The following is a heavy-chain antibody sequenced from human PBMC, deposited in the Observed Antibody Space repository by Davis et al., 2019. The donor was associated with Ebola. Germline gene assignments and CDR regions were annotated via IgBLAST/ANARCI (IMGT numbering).Heavy chain of an antibody. D-gene: IGHD3-3*01. CDR2: ISGDGGST. Sequence: GESLKISCAASGFTFDDYAMHWVRQAPGKGLEWVSLISGDGGSTYYADSVKGRFTISRDNAKNSLYLQMNSLRAGDTAVYYCARAIFGGDSMDVWGQGTTVTVSS. CDR3: ARAIFGGDSMDV. V-gene: IGHV3-43*02. J-gene: IGHJ6*02. CDR1: GFTFDDYA.